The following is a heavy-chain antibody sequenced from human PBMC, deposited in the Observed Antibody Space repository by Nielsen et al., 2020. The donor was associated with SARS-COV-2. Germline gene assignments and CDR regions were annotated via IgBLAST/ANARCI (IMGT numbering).Heavy chain of an antibody. CDR1: GYTYSRYG. D-gene: IGHD5-12*01. J-gene: IGHJ6*02. Sequence: ASVKVSCKASGYTYSRYGISWLRQAPGQGLEWMGWISADDGDTKYAQKVKGRMTMTIDTSASTAYMDLTSLTSDDTAVYYCARAYSGYDPRHYYYGMDVWGQGTTVTVSS. V-gene: IGHV1-18*04. CDR2: ISADDGDT. CDR3: ARAYSGYDPRHYYYGMDV.